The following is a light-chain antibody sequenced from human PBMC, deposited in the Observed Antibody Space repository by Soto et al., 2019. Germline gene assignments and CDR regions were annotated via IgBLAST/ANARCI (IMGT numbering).Light chain of an antibody. J-gene: IGLJ2*01. CDR1: SSDVGGYNY. V-gene: IGLV2-14*01. CDR2: EVS. Sequence: QSALTQPASVSGSPGQSITISCTGTSSDVGGYNYVSWYQQHPGKAPKLMIYEVSNRPSGVSNRFSGSKSGNTASLTISGLQAEDEDDYSCSSYTSSSTVVFGGGTQLTVL. CDR3: SSYTSSSTVV.